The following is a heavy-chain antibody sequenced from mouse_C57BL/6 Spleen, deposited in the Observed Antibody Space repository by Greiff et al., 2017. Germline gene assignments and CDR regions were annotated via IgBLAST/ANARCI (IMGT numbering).Heavy chain of an antibody. CDR3: ARGNYDYGDGDCFAY. CDR1: GYTFTSSW. V-gene: IGHV1-55*01. CDR2: VYHCSGST. Sequence: QVPLQLPGAGLVQPGASVRLSCNSSGYTFTSSWITLVKQSPGQGLEWIGVVYHCSGSTNYNEKLKSKATLTVHTSSSTAYMQHSSLKSEDSAVYDCARGNYDYGDGDCFAYWGQGTLVTVSA. J-gene: IGHJ3*01. D-gene: IGHD2-4*01.